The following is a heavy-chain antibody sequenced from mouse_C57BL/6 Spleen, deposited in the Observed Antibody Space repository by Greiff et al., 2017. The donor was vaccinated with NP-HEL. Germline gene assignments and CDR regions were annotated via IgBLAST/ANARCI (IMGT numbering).Heavy chain of an antibody. Sequence: QVQLQQPGAELVKPGASVQMSCKASGYTFTSYWITWVKQRPGQGLEWIGDIYPCSGRTYYNKKLKSKATLTVDTSSSTAYMQLSSLTSEDSAVYYCARKRAGFDYWGQGTTLTVSS. D-gene: IGHD3-3*01. V-gene: IGHV1-55*01. CDR2: IYPCSGRT. CDR3: ARKRAGFDY. CDR1: GYTFTSYW. J-gene: IGHJ2*01.